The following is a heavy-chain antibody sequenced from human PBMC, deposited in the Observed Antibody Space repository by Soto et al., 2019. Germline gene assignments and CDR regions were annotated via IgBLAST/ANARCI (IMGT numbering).Heavy chain of an antibody. Sequence: SETLSLTYTVSGGPISSYYWSWIRQPPGEGLEWVGYIYYSGSTNYNPSLKSRVTISVDTSKNQFSLKLSSVTAADTAVYYCARCVVVVPAAGGHQYYMDVWGKGTTVTVSS. CDR1: GGPISSYY. CDR2: IYYSGST. J-gene: IGHJ6*03. CDR3: ARCVVVVPAAGGHQYYMDV. V-gene: IGHV4-59*01. D-gene: IGHD2-2*01.